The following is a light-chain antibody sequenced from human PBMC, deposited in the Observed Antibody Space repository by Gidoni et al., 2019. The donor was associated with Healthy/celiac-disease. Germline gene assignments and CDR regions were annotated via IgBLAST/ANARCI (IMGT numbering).Light chain of an antibody. CDR2: WGS. Sequence: DIVITQSPLSLPVTPGAPASISCRSSQSLLHSNGYNYLDWYLQKPGQSPQLLIYWGSNRASGVPDRFSGSGSGTDFTLKISRVEAEDVGVYYCMQALQTPPWTFGQGTKVEIK. CDR3: MQALQTPPWT. V-gene: IGKV2-28*01. J-gene: IGKJ1*01. CDR1: QSLLHSNGYNY.